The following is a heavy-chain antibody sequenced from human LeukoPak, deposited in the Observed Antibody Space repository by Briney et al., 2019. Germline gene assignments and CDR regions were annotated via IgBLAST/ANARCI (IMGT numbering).Heavy chain of an antibody. J-gene: IGHJ4*02. V-gene: IGHV3-30-3*01. CDR1: GFTFSSYA. D-gene: IGHD3-22*01. CDR2: ISYDGSNK. CDR3: AREGYYYDSSGYLDY. Sequence: GGSLRLSCAASGFTFSSYAMHWVRQAPGKGLEWVAVISYDGSNKYYADSVKGRFTISRDNSKNTLCLQMNSLRAEDTAVYYCAREGYYYDSSGYLDYWGQGTLVTVSS.